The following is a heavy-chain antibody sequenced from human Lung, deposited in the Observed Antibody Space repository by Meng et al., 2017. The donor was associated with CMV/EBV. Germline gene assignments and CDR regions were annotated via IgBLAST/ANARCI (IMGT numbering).Heavy chain of an antibody. CDR1: AYTFTGYY. CDR3: ARGSYDSDSSGPFDP. J-gene: IGHJ5*02. D-gene: IGHD3-22*01. CDR2: INANRSGT. Sequence: GAXXDSXKAFAYTFTGYYLHWVRQAPGQGRGWMGWINANRSGTNYAQKSQGRVTMTRDTAIGTAYMSLSRLRSDDTSVYYCARGSYDSDSSGPFDPWGQGXLVTVSS. V-gene: IGHV1-2*02.